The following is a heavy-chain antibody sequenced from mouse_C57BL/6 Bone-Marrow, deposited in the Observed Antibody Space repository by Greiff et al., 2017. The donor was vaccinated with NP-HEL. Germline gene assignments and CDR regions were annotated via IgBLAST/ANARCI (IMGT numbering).Heavy chain of an antibody. J-gene: IGHJ3*01. D-gene: IGHD1-1*01. CDR3: ARESTTVVAPFAY. Sequence: EVQGVESGGGLVKPGGSLKLSCAASGFTFSSYAMSWVRQTPEKRLEWVATISDGGSYTYYPDNVKGRFTISRDNAKNNLYLQMSQLRSEDTAMYYGARESTTVVAPFAYWGQGTLVTVSA. CDR2: ISDGGSYT. V-gene: IGHV5-4*01. CDR1: GFTFSSYA.